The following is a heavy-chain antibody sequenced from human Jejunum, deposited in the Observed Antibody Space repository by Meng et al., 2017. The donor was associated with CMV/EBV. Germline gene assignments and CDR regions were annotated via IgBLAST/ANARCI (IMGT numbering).Heavy chain of an antibody. Sequence: SGFTFGNVAMSWVRQAPGKGLEWVAVISYDGSIKYQADTVKGRFTISRDNSKNTLYLQMNSLRTEDTAVYYCARDPDKKWLYLDYWGQGTLVTVSS. CDR3: ARDPDKKWLYLDY. D-gene: IGHD3-22*01. V-gene: IGHV3-30-3*01. J-gene: IGHJ4*02. CDR1: GFTFGNVA. CDR2: ISYDGSIK.